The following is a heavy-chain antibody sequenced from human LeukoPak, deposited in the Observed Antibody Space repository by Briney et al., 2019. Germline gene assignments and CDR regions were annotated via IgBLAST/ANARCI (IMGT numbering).Heavy chain of an antibody. CDR3: AKDRSRITIFGVVHYYYGMDV. J-gene: IGHJ6*02. CDR2: ISGSGGST. D-gene: IGHD3-3*01. V-gene: IGHV3-23*01. CDR1: GFTFSSYA. Sequence: GGSLRLSCAASGFTFSSYAMSWVRQAPGKGLEWVSAISGSGGSTYYADSVKGRFTISRDNSKNTLYLQMNNLRAEDTAVYYCAKDRSRITIFGVVHYYYGMDVWGQGTTVTVSS.